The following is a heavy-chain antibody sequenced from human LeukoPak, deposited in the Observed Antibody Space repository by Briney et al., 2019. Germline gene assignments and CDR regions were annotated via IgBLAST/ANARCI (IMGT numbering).Heavy chain of an antibody. D-gene: IGHD6-13*01. V-gene: IGHV3-23*01. CDR1: GFTFSSYA. CDR3: AKDGAYSSRLNAFDI. CDR2: ISGSGGST. Sequence: GGSLRPSCAASGFTFSSYAMSWVRQAPGKGLEWVSAISGSGGSTYYADSVKGRFTISRDNSKNTLYLQMNSLRAEDTAVYYCAKDGAYSSRLNAFDIWGQGTMVTVSS. J-gene: IGHJ3*02.